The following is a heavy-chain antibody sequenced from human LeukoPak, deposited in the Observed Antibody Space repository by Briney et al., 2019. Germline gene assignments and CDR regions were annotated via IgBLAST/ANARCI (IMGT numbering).Heavy chain of an antibody. J-gene: IGHJ4*02. D-gene: IGHD1-1*01. CDR3: AKEVSWNLHYFHY. CDR1: GFTFSSYA. V-gene: IGHV3-23*01. Sequence: GGSLRLSCAASGFTFSSYAMIWVRQAPGKGLEWVSVVSGSSGTTYYADSVKGRFTISRDNSKNTLYLQMNSLRAEDTAVYYCAKEVSWNLHYFHYWGQGNLVTVSS. CDR2: VSGSSGTT.